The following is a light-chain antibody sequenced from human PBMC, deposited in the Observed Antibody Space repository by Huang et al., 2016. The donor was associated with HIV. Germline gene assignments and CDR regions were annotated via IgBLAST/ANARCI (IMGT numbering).Light chain of an antibody. CDR1: QDIGIS. V-gene: IGKV1-NL1*01. J-gene: IGKJ2*01. CDR2: AAS. CDR3: QQYYSTPYT. Sequence: DIQVTQSPSSLSASVGARVTIPCRATQDIGISFAWYQQTPGKAPKLLLFAASRLASGGPSRFSGSGSGTDHTLTMASLQPGDFATYYCQQYYSTPYTFGQGTKLEIK.